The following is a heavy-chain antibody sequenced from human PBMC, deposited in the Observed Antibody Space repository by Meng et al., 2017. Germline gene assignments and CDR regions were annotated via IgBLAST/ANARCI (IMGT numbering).Heavy chain of an antibody. J-gene: IGHJ2*01. D-gene: IGHD3-10*01. V-gene: IGHV3-66*02. Sequence: VELVACGGGLVQPGGSLRLSCAASGFTVSSNYMSWVRQAPGKGLEWVSVIYSGGSTYYADSVKGRFTISRDNSKNTLYLQMNSLRAEDTAVYYCASELPGGPNYWYFDLWGRGTLVTVSS. CDR1: GFTVSSNY. CDR3: ASELPGGPNYWYFDL. CDR2: IYSGGST.